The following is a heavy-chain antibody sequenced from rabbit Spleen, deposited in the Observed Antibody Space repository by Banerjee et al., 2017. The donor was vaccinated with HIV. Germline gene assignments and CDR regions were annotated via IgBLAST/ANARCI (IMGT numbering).Heavy chain of an antibody. J-gene: IGHJ4*01. CDR3: GRDLDGSTIGLDL. V-gene: IGHV1S45*01. Sequence: QELLVESGGDLVKPGASLTLTCKASGFDFSRSDWICWVRQAPGKGLEWIACIDIDGSGSTYYASWARGRFTISKTSSTTVTLQMTSLTAADTATYFCGRDLDGSTIGLDLWGPGTLVTVS. CDR2: IDIDGSGST. D-gene: IGHD4-2*01. CDR1: GFDFSRSDW.